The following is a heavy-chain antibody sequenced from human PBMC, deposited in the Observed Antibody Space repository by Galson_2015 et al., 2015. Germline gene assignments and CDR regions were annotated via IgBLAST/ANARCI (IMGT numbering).Heavy chain of an antibody. Sequence: SLRLSCAASGFTFRDYYMSWVRQAPGKGLEWVSYISPSGRTVNYADSVKGRFTISGDNAKNSLNLELNSLRPEDTAVYYCARDSGGSYSYYYIDVWGKGTTVTVSS. CDR3: ARDSGGSYSYYYIDV. D-gene: IGHD3-10*01. CDR1: GFTFRDYY. J-gene: IGHJ6*03. CDR2: ISPSGRTV. V-gene: IGHV3-11*01.